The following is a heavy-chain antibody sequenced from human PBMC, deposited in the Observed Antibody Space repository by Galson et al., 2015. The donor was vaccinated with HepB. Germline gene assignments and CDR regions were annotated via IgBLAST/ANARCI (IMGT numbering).Heavy chain of an antibody. CDR2: IRSKAYGGTT. D-gene: IGHD5-18*01. CDR3: TRWGDTAMVRLDY. CDR1: GFTFGDYA. Sequence: SLRLSCAASGFTFGDYAMSWFRQAPGKGLEWVGFIRSKAYGGTTEYAASVKGRFTISRDDSKSIAYLQMNSLKTEDTAVYYCTRWGDTAMVRLDYWGQGTLVTVSS. J-gene: IGHJ4*02. V-gene: IGHV3-49*03.